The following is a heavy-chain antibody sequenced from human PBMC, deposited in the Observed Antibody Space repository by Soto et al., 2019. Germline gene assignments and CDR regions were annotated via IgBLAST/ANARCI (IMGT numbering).Heavy chain of an antibody. CDR2: IYYSGST. Sequence: QLQLQESGPGLVKPSETLSLTCTVSGGSISSSSYYWGWIRQPPGKGLEWIGIIYYSGSTYYNPALKGRVTISVGTSKNQFSLKLSSVTAADTAVYYCARHTPAISIADHWGQGTLVTVSS. CDR1: GGSISSSSYY. V-gene: IGHV4-39*01. J-gene: IGHJ4*02. CDR3: ARHTPAISIADH. D-gene: IGHD2-15*01.